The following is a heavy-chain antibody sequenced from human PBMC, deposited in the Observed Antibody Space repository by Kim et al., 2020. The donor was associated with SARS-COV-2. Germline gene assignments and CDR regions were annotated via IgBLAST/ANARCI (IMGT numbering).Heavy chain of an antibody. CDR3: ARDSGYGAYDY. D-gene: IGHD3-10*01. CDR2: EK. V-gene: IGHV3-7*03. J-gene: IGHJ4*02. Sequence: EKFSVDCVKARLTISRDNAKNSLYLQMNSLRAEDTAVYYCARDSGYGAYDYWGQGTLVTVSS.